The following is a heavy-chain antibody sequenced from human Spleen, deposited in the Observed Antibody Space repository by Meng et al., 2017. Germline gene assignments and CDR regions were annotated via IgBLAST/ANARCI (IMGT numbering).Heavy chain of an antibody. V-gene: IGHV1-2*06. CDR2: INPKSGDT. CDR3: ARDEDISAAGKLFGDY. Sequence: ASVKVSCKASGYTLPDYWLHWVRRAPGQGLERMGRINPKSGDTHYAQRFQGRVTMTGDTSISTAYMELSALRSDDTAMYYCARDEDISAAGKLFGDYWGQGTLVTVSS. CDR1: GYTLPDYW. D-gene: IGHD6-13*01. J-gene: IGHJ4*02.